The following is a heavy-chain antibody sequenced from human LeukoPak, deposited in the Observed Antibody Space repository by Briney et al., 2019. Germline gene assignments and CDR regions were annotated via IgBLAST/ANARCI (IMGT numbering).Heavy chain of an antibody. CDR3: ARESGMVVAATYYYYGMDV. CDR1: GGSISSYY. J-gene: IGHJ6*02. V-gene: IGHV4-4*07. CDR2: IYTSGST. D-gene: IGHD2-15*01. Sequence: SETLSLTCTVSGGSISSYYWSRIRQPAGKGLEWIGRIYTSGSTNYNPSLKSRVTMSVDTSKNQFSLKLSSVTAADTAVYYCARESGMVVAATYYYYGMDVWGQGTTVTVSS.